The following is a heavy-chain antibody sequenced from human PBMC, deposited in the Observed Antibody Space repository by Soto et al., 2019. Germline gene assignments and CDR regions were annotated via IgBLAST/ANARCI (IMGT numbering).Heavy chain of an antibody. CDR2: ISYDGSNK. D-gene: IGHD2-8*01. CDR3: AKDLAVGYCTNGVCDEYYYYGMDV. J-gene: IGHJ6*02. Sequence: GGSPRLSCAASGFTFSSYGTHWVRQAPGKGLEWVAVISYDGSNKYYADSVKGRFTISRDNSKNMLYLQMNSLRAEDTAVYYCAKDLAVGYCTNGVCDEYYYYGMDVWGQGTTVTVSS. CDR1: GFTFSSYG. V-gene: IGHV3-30*18.